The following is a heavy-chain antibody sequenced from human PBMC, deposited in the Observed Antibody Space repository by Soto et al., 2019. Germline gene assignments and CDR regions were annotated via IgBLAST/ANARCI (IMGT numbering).Heavy chain of an antibody. CDR2: IWYDGSNK. CDR1: GFTFSSYG. J-gene: IGHJ6*02. D-gene: IGHD1-26*01. CDR3: AREVGAKIFRYYGMDV. V-gene: IGHV3-33*01. Sequence: PGGSLRLSCAASGFTFSSYGMHWVRQAPGKGLEWVAVIWYDGSNKYYADSVKGRFTISRDNSKNTLYLQMNSLRAEDTAVYYCAREVGAKIFRYYGMDVWGQGTTVTVSS.